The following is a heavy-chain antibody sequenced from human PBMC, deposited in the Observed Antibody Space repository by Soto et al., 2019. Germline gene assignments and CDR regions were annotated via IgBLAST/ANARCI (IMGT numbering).Heavy chain of an antibody. Sequence: GVLRLSCTVSGFTFGDYAMSWFRQAPGMGLEWVSLIRSKTYGGTTEYAASVRDRFIISRDDSKSIAYLQMNSLKTEDTAVYYCTRLRLGSVGGSDMWGQGTMVTVS. CDR1: GFTFGDYA. CDR3: TRLRLGSVGGSDM. CDR2: IRSKTYGGTT. V-gene: IGHV3-49*03. J-gene: IGHJ3*02. D-gene: IGHD2-2*01.